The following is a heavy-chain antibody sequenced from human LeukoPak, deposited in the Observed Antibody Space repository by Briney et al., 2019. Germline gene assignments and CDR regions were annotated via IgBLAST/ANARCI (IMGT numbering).Heavy chain of an antibody. CDR3: ARENPDIVVVPAAIRAYYYGMDV. Sequence: ASVKVSCKASGGTFSSYAISWVRQAPGQGLEWMGGIIPIFGTANYAQKFQGRVTITADESTSTAYMELSSLRSEDTAVYYCARENPDIVVVPAAIRAYYYGMDVWGQGTTVTVSS. CDR1: GGTFSSYA. V-gene: IGHV1-69*13. CDR2: IIPIFGTA. D-gene: IGHD2-2*02. J-gene: IGHJ6*02.